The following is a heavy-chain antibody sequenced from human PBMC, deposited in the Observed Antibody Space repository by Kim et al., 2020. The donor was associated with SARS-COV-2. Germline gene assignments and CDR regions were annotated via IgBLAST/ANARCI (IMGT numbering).Heavy chain of an antibody. CDR3: ARGFVLDY. CDR2: GST. V-gene: IGHV4-31*02. Sequence: GSTYYNPSLKSRVTISVDTSKNQFSLKLSSVTAADTAVYYCARGFVLDYWGQGTLVTVSS. J-gene: IGHJ4*02.